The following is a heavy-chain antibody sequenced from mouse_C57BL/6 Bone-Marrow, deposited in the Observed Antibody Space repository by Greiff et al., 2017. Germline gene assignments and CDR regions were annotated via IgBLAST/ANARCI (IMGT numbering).Heavy chain of an antibody. CDR3: ARRWLLGYFYY. Sequence: EVQGVESGGGLVKPGGSLKLSCAASGFTFSSYAMSWVRQTPEKRLEWVATISDGGSYTYYPDNVKGRFTISRDTAKNNLYLYMSHLKSEDTAMYYCARRWLLGYFYYWVQGTTLTVSS. CDR1: GFTFSSYA. D-gene: IGHD2-3*01. J-gene: IGHJ2*01. V-gene: IGHV5-4*03. CDR2: ISDGGSYT.